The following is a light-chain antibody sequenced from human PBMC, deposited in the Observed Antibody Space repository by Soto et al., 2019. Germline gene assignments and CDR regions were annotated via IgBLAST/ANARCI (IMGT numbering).Light chain of an antibody. CDR2: EAS. J-gene: IGKJ5*01. CDR3: KKGYSTPVT. Sequence: ETVMTQSPATLSVSPGERVTLSCRASQNIRSHLAWYQQKPGQAPRLLIYEASTRATGIPDRFVGSGSGTEFTLSISSLQSEDFATYFCKKGYSTPVTFGKGTR. CDR1: QNIRSH. V-gene: IGKV3-15*01.